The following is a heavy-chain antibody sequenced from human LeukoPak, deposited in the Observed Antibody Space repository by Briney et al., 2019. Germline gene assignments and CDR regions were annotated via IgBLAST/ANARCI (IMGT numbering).Heavy chain of an antibody. J-gene: IGHJ4*02. CDR3: ARATHIVVVIAGFDY. CDR2: IYYSGST. D-gene: IGHD2-21*01. V-gene: IGHV4-39*01. Sequence: PSETLSLTCTVSGGSIISSSYYWGWIRQPPGKGLEWIGSIYYSGSTYYNPSLKSRVTISVDTSKNQFSLKLSSVTAADTAVYYCARATHIVVVIAGFDYWGQGTLVTVSS. CDR1: GGSIISSSYY.